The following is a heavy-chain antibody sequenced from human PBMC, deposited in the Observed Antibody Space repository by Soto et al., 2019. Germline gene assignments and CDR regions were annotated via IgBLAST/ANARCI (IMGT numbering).Heavy chain of an antibody. Sequence: ASVKVSCKASGYTFTSYDINWVRQATGQGLEWMGWMDPNSGNTGYAQKFQGRVTMTRNTSISTAYMELSSLRSEDTAVYYCARGRAEYQLLSYYYYGMDVWGQGTTVTVSS. CDR1: GYTFTSYD. J-gene: IGHJ6*02. CDR2: MDPNSGNT. D-gene: IGHD2-2*01. CDR3: ARGRAEYQLLSYYYYGMDV. V-gene: IGHV1-8*01.